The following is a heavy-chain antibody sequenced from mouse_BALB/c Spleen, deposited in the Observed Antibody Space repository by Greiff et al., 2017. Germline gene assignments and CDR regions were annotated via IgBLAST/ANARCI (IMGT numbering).Heavy chain of an antibody. CDR2: INPSSGYT. CDR1: GYTFTSYT. Sequence: QVQLKQSAAELARPGASVKMSCKASGYTFTSYTMHWVKQRPGQGLEWIGYINPSSGYTEYNQKFKDKTTLTADKSSSTAYMQLSSLTSEDSAVYYCARIYYGNYGFAYWGQGTLVTVSA. V-gene: IGHV1-4*02. CDR3: ARIYYGNYGFAY. D-gene: IGHD2-1*01. J-gene: IGHJ3*01.